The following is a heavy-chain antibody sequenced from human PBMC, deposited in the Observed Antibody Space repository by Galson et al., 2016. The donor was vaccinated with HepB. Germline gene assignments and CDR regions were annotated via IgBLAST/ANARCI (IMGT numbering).Heavy chain of an antibody. Sequence: SLRLSCAASGFTFTSYAMSWVRQAPGKGLEWVSDISGSGGSGGSANYADSVKGRFAISRDNSKNTLYLQMNSLRAEDTAIYYCAKKILLYDSSGYDYDYGMDVWGRGTTVTVSS. V-gene: IGHV3-23*01. CDR3: AKKILLYDSSGYDYDYGMDV. CDR1: GFTFTSYA. CDR2: ISGSGGSGGSA. D-gene: IGHD3-22*01. J-gene: IGHJ6*02.